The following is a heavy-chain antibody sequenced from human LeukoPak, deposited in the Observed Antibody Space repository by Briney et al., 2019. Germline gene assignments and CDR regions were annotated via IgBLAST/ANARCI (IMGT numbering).Heavy chain of an antibody. D-gene: IGHD6-13*01. CDR1: GYTFTSYD. J-gene: IGHJ6*03. Sequence: GASVKVSCKASGYTFTSYDINWVRQATGQGLEWTGWMNPNSGNTGYAQKFQGRVTMTRNTSISTAYMELSSLRSEDTAVYYCARGGIAAAGTDYYYYMDVWGKGTTVTVSS. V-gene: IGHV1-8*01. CDR2: MNPNSGNT. CDR3: ARGGIAAAGTDYYYYMDV.